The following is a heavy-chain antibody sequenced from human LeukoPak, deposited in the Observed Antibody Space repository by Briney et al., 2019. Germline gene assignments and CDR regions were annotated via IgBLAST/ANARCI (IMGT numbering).Heavy chain of an antibody. V-gene: IGHV4-59*12. J-gene: IGHJ3*02. Sequence: SEILSLTCTVSGGSISSYYWSWIRQPPGKGLEWIGYIYYSGSTNYNPSLKSRVAISVDTSKNQFSLKLSSVTAADTAVYYCARDGRYYYAFDIWGQGTMVTVSS. CDR3: ARDGRYYYAFDI. CDR1: GGSISSYY. CDR2: IYYSGST. D-gene: IGHD1-26*01.